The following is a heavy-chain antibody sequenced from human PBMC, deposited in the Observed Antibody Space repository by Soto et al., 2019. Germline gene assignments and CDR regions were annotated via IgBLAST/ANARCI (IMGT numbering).Heavy chain of an antibody. V-gene: IGHV3-23*01. J-gene: IGHJ4*02. CDR1: GFTFSSYA. CDR3: AKGLYYYDSSGYYYAEYYFDY. D-gene: IGHD3-22*01. Sequence: GGSLRLSCAASGFTFSSYAMSWVRQAPGKGLEWVSAISGRGGGTYYAGSGKGRFTISRDISKNTLYLQMNSLRAEDTAVYYCAKGLYYYDSSGYYYAEYYFDYWGQGTLVTVSS. CDR2: ISGRGGGT.